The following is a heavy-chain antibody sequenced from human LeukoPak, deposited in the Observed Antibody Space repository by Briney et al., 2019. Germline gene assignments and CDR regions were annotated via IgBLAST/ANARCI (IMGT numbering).Heavy chain of an antibody. V-gene: IGHV4-61*01. CDR1: GASVSSASY. Sequence: SETLSLTCTVSGASVSSASYWSWIRQPPGKGVEWIAHIYNGVNTNYNPSLKSRVTISVDTSKNQFSLRLNSVTAADTAVYYCARSRAFNSGAFNPWGQGSLVTVSS. J-gene: IGHJ5*02. CDR3: ARSRAFNSGAFNP. CDR2: IYNGVNT. D-gene: IGHD1-26*01.